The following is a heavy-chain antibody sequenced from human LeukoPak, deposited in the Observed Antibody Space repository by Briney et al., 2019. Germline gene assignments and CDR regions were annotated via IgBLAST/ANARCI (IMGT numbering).Heavy chain of an antibody. D-gene: IGHD3-10*01. CDR2: ISSSSGTI. CDR1: GVSFGDDY. V-gene: IGHV3-11*01. Sequence: GGSLRLSCVASGVSFGDDYFTWIRQAPGKGLEWGSYISSSSGTIYYADSVKGGFTISRDNAKNSLYVQMNSLRAEDTAVYYCARARVTSMLRGVITYYFDYWGQGALVTVSS. CDR3: ARARVTSMLRGVITYYFDY. J-gene: IGHJ4*02.